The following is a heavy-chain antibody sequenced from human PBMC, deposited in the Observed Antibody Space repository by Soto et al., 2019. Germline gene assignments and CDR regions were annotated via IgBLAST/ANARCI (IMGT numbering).Heavy chain of an antibody. CDR2: IIPIFGTA. V-gene: IGHV1-69*13. CDR3: ARAYPPYYYDSSGYYSNRYYFDY. J-gene: IGHJ4*02. CDR1: GGTFSSYA. D-gene: IGHD3-22*01. Sequence: ASVKVSCKASGGTFSSYAISWVRQAPGQGLEWMGGIIPIFGTANYAQKFQGRVTITADESTSTAYMELSSLRSEDTAVYYCARAYPPYYYDSSGYYSNRYYFDYWGQGTLVTVSS.